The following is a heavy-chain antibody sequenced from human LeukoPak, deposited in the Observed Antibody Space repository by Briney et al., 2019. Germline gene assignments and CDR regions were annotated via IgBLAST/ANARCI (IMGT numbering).Heavy chain of an antibody. CDR1: GGSISSYY. D-gene: IGHD5-12*01. J-gene: IGHJ4*02. CDR2: IYTSGST. Sequence: SETLSLTCTVSGGSISSYYWSWIRQPAGKGLEWIGRIYTSGSTNYNPSLKSRVTMSVDTSKNQFSLKVSSVTAADTAVYYCARGGPDSGYDSLFDYWGQGTLVTVSS. V-gene: IGHV4-4*07. CDR3: ARGGPDSGYDSLFDY.